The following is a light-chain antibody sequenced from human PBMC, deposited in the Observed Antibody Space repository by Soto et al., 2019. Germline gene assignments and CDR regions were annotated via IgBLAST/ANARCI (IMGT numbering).Light chain of an antibody. Sequence: EIVLTQSPGTLSLSPGERATLSCRASESVSDNYLAWYQQRSGQAPRLVIYGASSRASAVPDRFSGSGSGTDFTLTISSLEPEDFAVYYCQQRSNWPTFGQGTRLEIK. CDR2: GAS. CDR1: ESVSDNY. V-gene: IGKV3D-20*02. CDR3: QQRSNWPT. J-gene: IGKJ5*01.